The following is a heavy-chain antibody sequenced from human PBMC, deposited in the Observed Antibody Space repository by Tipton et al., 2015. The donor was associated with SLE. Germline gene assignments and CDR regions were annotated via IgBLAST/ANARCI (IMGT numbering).Heavy chain of an antibody. CDR2: SYYSGST. CDR3: AGTRLRDGYKSHAYDI. D-gene: IGHD5-24*01. J-gene: IGHJ3*02. V-gene: IGHV4-59*11. Sequence: TLSLTCTVSGGSISSHYWSWIRQPPGKGLEWIGYSYYSGSTNYNPPLKSRVTISVDTSKNQFSLKLSSVTAADTAVYYCAGTRLRDGYKSHAYDIWGQGTMVTVSS. CDR1: GGSISSHY.